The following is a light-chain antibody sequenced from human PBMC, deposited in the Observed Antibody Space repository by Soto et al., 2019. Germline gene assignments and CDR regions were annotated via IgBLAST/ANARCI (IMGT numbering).Light chain of an antibody. V-gene: IGKV1-39*01. CDR3: QQTYRSPYI. CDR2: GAS. Sequence: DIQLTQFPSSLSASVGDRVTIPCRASQNVVKYVNWYQQQPGKAPTLIVYGASNLHVGVPSRFAGGGTGTNFTLAISGLQPGDFASYYCQQTYRSPYIFGQGTNVEMK. CDR1: QNVVKY. J-gene: IGKJ2*01.